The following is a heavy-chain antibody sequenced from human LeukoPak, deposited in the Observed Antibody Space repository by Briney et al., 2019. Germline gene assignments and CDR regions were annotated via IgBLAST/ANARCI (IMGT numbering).Heavy chain of an antibody. Sequence: GGSLRLSCAASGFTFSSYGMHWVRQAPGKGLEWVAVISYDGSNKYYADSVKGRFTISRDNSKNTLYLQMNSLRAEDTAVYYCAKALYGSGSYSPFDYWGQGTLVTVSS. CDR2: ISYDGSNK. D-gene: IGHD3-10*01. V-gene: IGHV3-30*18. CDR1: GFTFSSYG. J-gene: IGHJ4*02. CDR3: AKALYGSGSYSPFDY.